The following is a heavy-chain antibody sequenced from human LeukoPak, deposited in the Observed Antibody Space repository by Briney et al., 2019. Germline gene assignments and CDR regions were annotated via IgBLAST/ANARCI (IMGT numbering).Heavy chain of an antibody. CDR1: GYTFTSYY. J-gene: IGHJ2*01. V-gene: IGHV1-46*01. Sequence: ASVKVSCKASGYTFTSYYMHWVRQAPGQGLEWMGIINPSGGSTSYAQKFQDRVTMTRDMSTSTVYMELSSLRSEDTAVYYCARGDRAEGGYFDLWGRGTLVTVSS. CDR2: INPSGGST. D-gene: IGHD1-14*01. CDR3: ARGDRAEGGYFDL.